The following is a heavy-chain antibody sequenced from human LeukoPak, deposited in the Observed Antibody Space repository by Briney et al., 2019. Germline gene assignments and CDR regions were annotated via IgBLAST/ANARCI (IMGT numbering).Heavy chain of an antibody. CDR1: GFTFSSYA. V-gene: IGHV3-23*01. J-gene: IGHJ3*02. CDR2: ISGSGGST. D-gene: IGHD1-26*01. Sequence: PGGSLRLSCAASGFTFSSYAMSWVRQAPGKGLEWVSAISGSGGSTYYADSVKGRFTISRDNSENTLYLQMNSLRAEDTAVYYCAKDFRAQVGATSSQAGGAFDIWGQGTMVTVSS. CDR3: AKDFRAQVGATSSQAGGAFDI.